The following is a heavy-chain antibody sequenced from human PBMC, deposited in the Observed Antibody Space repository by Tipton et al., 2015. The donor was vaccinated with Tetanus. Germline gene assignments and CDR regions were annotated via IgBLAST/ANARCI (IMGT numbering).Heavy chain of an antibody. D-gene: IGHD6-13*01. J-gene: IGHJ3*02. Sequence: GLVKPSQTLSLTCAISGDSVSSNSAAWNWIRQSPSRGLEWLGRTYYRSEWYNDYAVSVKSRITINPDTSKNQFSLQLNSVTPEDTAVYYCARDRQQLVRDGGYAFDIWGQGTMVTVSS. CDR3: ARDRQQLVRDGGYAFDI. CDR1: GDSVSSNSAA. V-gene: IGHV6-1*01. CDR2: TYYRSEWYN.